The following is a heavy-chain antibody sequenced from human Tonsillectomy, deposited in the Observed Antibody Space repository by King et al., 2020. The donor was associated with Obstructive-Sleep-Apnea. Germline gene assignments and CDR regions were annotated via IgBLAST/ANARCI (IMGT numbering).Heavy chain of an antibody. Sequence: VQLVESGGGLVQPGGSLRLSCAVSGITFNSFAMTWVRQAPGKGLEWVSAITGSGDSTYYADSVKGRFTVSRENSKNMLYLQMNSLSAEDTAVYCCAKDLGRNFDWFNYLDYWGQGTLVTVSS. CDR2: ITGSGDST. D-gene: IGHD3-9*01. CDR3: AKDLGRNFDWFNYLDY. CDR1: GITFNSFA. J-gene: IGHJ4*02. V-gene: IGHV3-23*04.